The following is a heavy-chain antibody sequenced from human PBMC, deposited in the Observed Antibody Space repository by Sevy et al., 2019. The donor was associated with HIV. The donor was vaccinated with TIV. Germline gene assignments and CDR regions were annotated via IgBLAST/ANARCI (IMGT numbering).Heavy chain of an antibody. CDR2: ISYTGST. CDR1: GVSISGGAYY. D-gene: IGHD2-15*01. V-gene: IGHV4-39*01. CDR3: ARRGDNNWFDP. J-gene: IGHJ5*02. Sequence: SETLSLTCTVSGVSISGGAYYWGRIRHPPGTGLEWIGSISYTGSTYYNPSLNSRVTISVDTSKNQFSLKLTSVTAADTAVYYCARRGDNNWFDPWGQGTLVTVSS.